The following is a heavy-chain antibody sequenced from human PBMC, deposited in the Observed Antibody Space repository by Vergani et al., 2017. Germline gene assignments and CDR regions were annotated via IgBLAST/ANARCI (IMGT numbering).Heavy chain of an antibody. CDR2: ISASGAPT. J-gene: IGHJ4*01. D-gene: IGHD1-20*01. CDR3: ARAYRRYDWFVY. Sequence: EVQLLESGGGSAQPGESLRLSCVASGFTFTAHGLNWVRQAPGKGLEWVSGISASGAPTYYADSVKGRVTISRDNSKNPLYLQMNSLRVEDTAVYYCARAYRRYDWFVYWGQRTLITVSS. V-gene: IGHV3-23*01. CDR1: GFTFTAHG.